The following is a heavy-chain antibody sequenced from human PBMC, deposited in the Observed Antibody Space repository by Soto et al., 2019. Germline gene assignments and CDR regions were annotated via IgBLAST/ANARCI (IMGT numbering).Heavy chain of an antibody. Sequence: GASVKVSCTASGDPFTSYYMHWVRHAPGQGLEWMGIINPSGGSTSSAQKFQGRVTMTRDTSTSTVYMELRSMRSDDTAVYYCARGRRDGYNYGYWGQGTLVTVSS. CDR1: GDPFTSYY. CDR3: ARGRRDGYNYGY. J-gene: IGHJ4*02. CDR2: INPSGGST. V-gene: IGHV1-46*01. D-gene: IGHD5-12*01.